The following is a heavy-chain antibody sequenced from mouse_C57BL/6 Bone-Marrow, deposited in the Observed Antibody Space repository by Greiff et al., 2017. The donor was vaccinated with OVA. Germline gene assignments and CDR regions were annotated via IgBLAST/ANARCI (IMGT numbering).Heavy chain of an antibody. D-gene: IGHD3-3*01. CDR1: GYTFPDYT. Sequence: QVQLKESAAELVNPGASVKISSKASGYTFPDYTIKWMKQRPERGLEWIGYIYPRSGSTKYNEKFKGKATLTADKSSSPAYTQLNSLTSEDSAVYFCARWGLVVDWGQGTTLTVSS. V-gene: IGHV1-78*01. CDR3: ARWGLVVD. CDR2: IYPRSGST. J-gene: IGHJ2*01.